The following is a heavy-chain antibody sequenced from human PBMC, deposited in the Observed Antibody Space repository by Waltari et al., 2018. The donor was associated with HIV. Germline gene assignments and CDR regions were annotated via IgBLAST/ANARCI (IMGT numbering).Heavy chain of an antibody. V-gene: IGHV3-33*01. CDR2: VGYDGNNK. D-gene: IGHD3-22*01. CDR1: GFIFSSYG. CDR3: ARTPYDTSGYCFDY. Sequence: QVQLVEAGGGVVQPGRSLRLSCTASGFIFSSYGMHWVRQAPGKGLEWVAVVGYDGNNKYYADSVKGRFTISRDNSKNTLYLQMNNLRVEDTAVYYCARTPYDTSGYCFDYWGQGTLVTVSS. J-gene: IGHJ4*02.